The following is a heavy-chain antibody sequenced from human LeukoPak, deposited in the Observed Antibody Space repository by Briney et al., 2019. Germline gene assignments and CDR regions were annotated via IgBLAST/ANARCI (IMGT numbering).Heavy chain of an antibody. V-gene: IGHV1-69*13. J-gene: IGHJ4*02. CDR3: ARARELGYCSGGSCYSRYYFDY. CDR1: GGTFSSYA. D-gene: IGHD2-15*01. CDR2: IIPILGTA. Sequence: SVKVSCKASGGTFSSYAISWVRQAPGQGLEWMGGIIPILGTANYAQKFQGRVTITADESTSTAYMELNSLRSEDTAVYYCARARELGYCSGGSCYSRYYFDYWGQGTLVTVSS.